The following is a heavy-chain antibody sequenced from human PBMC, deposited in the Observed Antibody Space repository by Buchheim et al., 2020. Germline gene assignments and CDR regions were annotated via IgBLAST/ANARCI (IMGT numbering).Heavy chain of an antibody. CDR3: ARGGKRGYTHFDY. CDR1: GGSISSYY. J-gene: IGHJ4*02. D-gene: IGHD5-18*01. V-gene: IGHV4-59*12. CDR2: IYYSGST. Sequence: QVQLQESGPGLVKPSETLSLTCTVSGGSISSYYWSWIRQPPGKGLEWIGYIYYSGSTNYNPSLKSRVTISVDTSKNQFSLKLSSVTAADTAVYYCARGGKRGYTHFDYWGQGTL.